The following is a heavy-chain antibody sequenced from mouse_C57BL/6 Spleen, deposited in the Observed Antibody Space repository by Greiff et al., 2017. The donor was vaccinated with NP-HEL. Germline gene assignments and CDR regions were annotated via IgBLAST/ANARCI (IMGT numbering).Heavy chain of an antibody. CDR2: IDPENGDT. J-gene: IGHJ2*01. V-gene: IGHV14-4*01. CDR3: TTRCGGETFVY. Sequence: VQLKESGAELVRPGASVKLSCTASGFNIKDDYMHWVKQRPEQGLEWIGWIDPENGDTEYASKFQGKATITADTSSNTAYLQLSSLTSEDTAVYYCTTRCGGETFVYWGQGTTLTVSS. CDR1: GFNIKDDY.